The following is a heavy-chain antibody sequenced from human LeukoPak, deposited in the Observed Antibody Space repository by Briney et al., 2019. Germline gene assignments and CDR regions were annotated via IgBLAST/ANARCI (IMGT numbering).Heavy chain of an antibody. CDR3: ARKIVPDY. Sequence: GGSLRLSCAASGFLFRDYYMSWIRQAPGKGLEWLSYISSSGTTIYCADSVKGRFTFSRDNDNNSLFLQMNSLRAEDTAVYYCARKIVPDYWGQGTLVTVSS. CDR1: GFLFRDYY. J-gene: IGHJ4*02. V-gene: IGHV3-11*04. CDR2: ISSSGTTI. D-gene: IGHD2-15*01.